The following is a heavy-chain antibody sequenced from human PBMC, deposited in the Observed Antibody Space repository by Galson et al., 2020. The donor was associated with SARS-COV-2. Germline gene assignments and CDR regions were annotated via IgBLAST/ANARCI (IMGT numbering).Heavy chain of an antibody. V-gene: IGHV2-5*01. J-gene: IGHJ5*02. CDR2: IYWNDDK. CDR3: AHSFRFLEPPDGWFDP. CDR1: GFSLSTSGVG. D-gene: IGHD3-3*01. Sequence: SGPTLVKPTQTLTLTCTFSGFSLSTSGVGVGWIRQPPGKALEWLALIYWNDDKRYSPSLKSRLTITKDTSKNQVVLTMTNMDPVDTATYYCAHSFRFLEPPDGWFDPWGQGTLVTVSS.